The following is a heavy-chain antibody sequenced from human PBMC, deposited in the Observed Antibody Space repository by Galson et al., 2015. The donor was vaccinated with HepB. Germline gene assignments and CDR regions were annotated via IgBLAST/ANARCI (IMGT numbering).Heavy chain of an antibody. CDR3: ARRGRGMKVLSGYGMDV. CDR1: GFTFSDYY. D-gene: IGHD3-10*01. CDR2: ISSSSSYT. Sequence: SLRLSCAASGFTFSDYYMSWIRQAPGKGLEWVSYISSSSSYTNYAYSVKGRFTISRDNAKNSLNLQMNSLRAEDTAVYYCARRGRGMKVLSGYGMDVWGQGTTVTVSS. V-gene: IGHV3-11*06. J-gene: IGHJ6*02.